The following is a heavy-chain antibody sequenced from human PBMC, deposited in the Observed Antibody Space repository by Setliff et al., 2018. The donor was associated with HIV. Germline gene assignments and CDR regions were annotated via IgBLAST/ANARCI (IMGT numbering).Heavy chain of an antibody. CDR2: INSDGSST. V-gene: IGHV3-74*01. J-gene: IGHJ6*02. CDR1: GFTFSSYW. D-gene: IGHD3-10*01. Sequence: GGSLRLSCAASGFTFSSYWMHRVRQAPGKGLVWVSHINSDGSSTSYADSVKGRFTISRDNAKNTLYLQMNSLRADDTAVYFCARPTNIDTLYYGSQSFYMYYYGMDVWGQGTTVTVSS. CDR3: ARPTNIDTLYYGSQSFYMYYYGMDV.